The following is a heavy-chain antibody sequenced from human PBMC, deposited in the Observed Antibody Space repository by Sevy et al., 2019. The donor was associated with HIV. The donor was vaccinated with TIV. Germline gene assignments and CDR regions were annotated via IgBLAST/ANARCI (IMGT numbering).Heavy chain of an antibody. J-gene: IGHJ6*02. CDR2: IWYDGINK. V-gene: IGHV3-33*01. CDR3: ARAGDIVEVAAHYGMDV. CDR1: GFTFSSYG. D-gene: IGHD2-15*01. Sequence: GGSLRLSCAASGFTFSSYGMHWVRQAPGKGLEWVAVIWYDGINKYYGDSVKGRFTISRDKSKNTVYLQMTNLRAEDTAVYYCARAGDIVEVAAHYGMDVWGQGTTVTVSS.